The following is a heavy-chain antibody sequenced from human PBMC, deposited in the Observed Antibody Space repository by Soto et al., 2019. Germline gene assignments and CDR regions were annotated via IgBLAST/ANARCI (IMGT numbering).Heavy chain of an antibody. V-gene: IGHV4-31*03. CDR1: GGSISSGGYY. Sequence: QVQLQESGPGLVKPSQTLSLTCTVSGGSISSGGYYWSWIRQHPGKGLEWIGYIYYSGSTYYNPSLQSRVTISVDTSKNQFSLKLSSVTAADTAVYYCARRVWFSSFYGMDVWGQGTTVTVSS. CDR2: IYYSGST. D-gene: IGHD3-10*01. J-gene: IGHJ6*02. CDR3: ARRVWFSSFYGMDV.